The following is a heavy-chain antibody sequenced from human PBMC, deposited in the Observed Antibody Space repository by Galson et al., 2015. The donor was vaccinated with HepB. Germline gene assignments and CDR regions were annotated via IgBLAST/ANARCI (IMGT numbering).Heavy chain of an antibody. CDR3: AREKGRGVISPYFDS. CDR2: IYSDGTT. J-gene: IGHJ4*02. V-gene: IGHV3-66*02. Sequence: SLRLSCAASGFTVSSNFMSWVRQAPGKGLEWVSVIYSDGTTVYGDSVKGRFTVSRDNSKNTLYLQMNSLRVEDTAVYYCAREKGRGVISPYFDSWGQGTLVTVPS. D-gene: IGHD3-10*01. CDR1: GFTVSSNF.